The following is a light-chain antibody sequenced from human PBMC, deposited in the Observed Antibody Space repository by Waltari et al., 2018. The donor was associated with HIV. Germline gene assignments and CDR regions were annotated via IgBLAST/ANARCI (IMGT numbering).Light chain of an antibody. CDR3: STWDDSLKDVL. CDR2: RDN. V-gene: IGLV1-47*01. J-gene: IGLJ2*01. Sequence: QSALTQPPSASGTPGQRVTISCSGSSSNVGRNAVYWYQKFPGSAPQLVIYRDNQRPPGGSARFSDSKSGAAASLAISGLRSEDEADFYCSTWDDSLKDVLFGGGTKLTVL. CDR1: SSNVGRNA.